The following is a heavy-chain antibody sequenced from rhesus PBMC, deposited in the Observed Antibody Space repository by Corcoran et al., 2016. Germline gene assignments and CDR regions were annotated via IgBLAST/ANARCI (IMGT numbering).Heavy chain of an antibody. D-gene: IGHD3-3*01. CDR1: GGTISSGYCY. V-gene: IGHV4S12*01. CDR3: ARNCPIFGLVTFDY. Sequence: QVQLQESGPGVVKPSETLSLTCAVSGGTISSGYCYWSWIRQPPGKGLGWIGGIYSNSESTNYNPSLKSRVTISKDTAKNQFSLKLSSVTATDTAVYYCARNCPIFGLVTFDYWGQGVLVTVSS. CDR2: IYSNSEST. J-gene: IGHJ4*01.